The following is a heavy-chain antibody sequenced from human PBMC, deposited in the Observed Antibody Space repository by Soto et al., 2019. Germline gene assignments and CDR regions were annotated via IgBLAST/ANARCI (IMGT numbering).Heavy chain of an antibody. D-gene: IGHD5-18*01. Sequence: HPGGSLRLSCAASGFTFSSYGMHWVRQAPGKGLEWVAVIWYDGSNKYYADSVKGRFTISRDNSKNTLYLQMNSLRAEDTAVYYCARDGSGYSYAQGIFDIWGQGTMVT. CDR3: ARDGSGYSYAQGIFDI. J-gene: IGHJ3*02. CDR1: GFTFSSYG. V-gene: IGHV3-33*01. CDR2: IWYDGSNK.